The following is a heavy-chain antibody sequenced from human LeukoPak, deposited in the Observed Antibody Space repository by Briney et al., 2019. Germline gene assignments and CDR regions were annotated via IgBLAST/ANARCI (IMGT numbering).Heavy chain of an antibody. CDR1: GGTFSSYA. Sequence: ASVKVSCKASGGTFSSYAISWVRQAPGQGLEWMGRIIPILGIANYAQKFQGRVTITTDESTSTAYMELSSLRSEDTAVYYCARSHVPGPYDYWGQGTLVTVSS. CDR3: ARSHVPGPYDY. V-gene: IGHV1-69*04. D-gene: IGHD1-14*01. CDR2: IIPILGIA. J-gene: IGHJ4*02.